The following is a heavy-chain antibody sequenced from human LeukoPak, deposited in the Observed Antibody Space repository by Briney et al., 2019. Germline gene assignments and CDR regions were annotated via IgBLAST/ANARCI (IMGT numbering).Heavy chain of an antibody. V-gene: IGHV3-23*01. Sequence: GGPLRPSCAPSGFTFSTNAMTGFPRPPGKGREWVSAISGIGGSTYYADSVKGRFTISRDNSKNTLYLQMNSLRAEDTAVYYCAKSKRYYFDYWGQGTLVTVSS. CDR3: AKSKRYYFDY. CDR2: ISGIGGST. CDR1: GFTFSTNA. J-gene: IGHJ4*02.